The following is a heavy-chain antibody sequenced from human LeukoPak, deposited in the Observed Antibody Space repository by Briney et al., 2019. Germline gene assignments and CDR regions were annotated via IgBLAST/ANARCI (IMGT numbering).Heavy chain of an antibody. CDR2: SYYSGST. J-gene: IGHJ4*02. V-gene: IGHV4-30-4*08. CDR3: ARARSEETYYFDY. D-gene: IGHD5-24*01. Sequence: QVQLQKSRPGLGKPSHTLSLTYTVSDGSLSRGDNYWCWIRPPPGAALRGVRYSYYSGSTYYNPSLKSRVTISVDTSKTQFSLKLSSVTAADTAVYYCARARSEETYYFDYWGQGTLVTVSS. CDR1: DGSLSRGDNY.